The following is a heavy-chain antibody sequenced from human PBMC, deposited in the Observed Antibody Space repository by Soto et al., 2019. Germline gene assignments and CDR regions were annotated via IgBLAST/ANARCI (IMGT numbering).Heavy chain of an antibody. CDR3: ATIHNWNYGFDP. D-gene: IGHD1-7*01. CDR2: IIPIFGTA. CDR1: GGTFSSYA. V-gene: IGHV1-69*13. J-gene: IGHJ5*02. Sequence: GASVKVSCKASGGTFSSYAISWVRQAPGQGLEWMGGIIPIFGTANYAQKFQGRVTITADESTSTAYMELSSLRSEDTAVYYCATIHNWNYGFDPWGQGTLVTVSS.